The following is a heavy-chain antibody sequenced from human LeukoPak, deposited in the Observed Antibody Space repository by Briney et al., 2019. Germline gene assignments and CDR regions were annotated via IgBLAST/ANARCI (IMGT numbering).Heavy chain of an antibody. CDR1: GGSSSSYY. Sequence: SETLSLTCTVSGGSSSSYYWSWIQQPPGKVLEWIGYIYYSGSTNYNPSLKSRVTISVDTSKNQFSLKLSSVTAADTAVYYCARANDMVRRSSPYYFDYWGQGTLVTVSS. CDR2: IYYSGST. CDR3: ARANDMVRRSSPYYFDY. V-gene: IGHV4-59*01. D-gene: IGHD3-10*01. J-gene: IGHJ4*02.